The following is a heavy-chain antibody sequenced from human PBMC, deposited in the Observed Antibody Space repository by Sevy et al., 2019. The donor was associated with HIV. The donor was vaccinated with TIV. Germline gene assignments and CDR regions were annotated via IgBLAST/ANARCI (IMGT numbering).Heavy chain of an antibody. Sequence: GGSLRLFCAASGFTFSSYSMNWVRQAPGKGLEWVSSISSSSSYIYYADSVKGRSTISRDNAKNSLYLQMNSLRVEDTAVYYCASRGYGYGWGQGTLVTVSS. J-gene: IGHJ4*02. D-gene: IGHD5-18*01. V-gene: IGHV3-21*01. CDR3: ASRGYGYG. CDR2: ISSSSSYI. CDR1: GFTFSSYS.